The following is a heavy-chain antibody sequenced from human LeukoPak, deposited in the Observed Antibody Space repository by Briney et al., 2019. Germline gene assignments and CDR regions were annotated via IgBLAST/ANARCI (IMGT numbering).Heavy chain of an antibody. CDR2: ICGSGGST. D-gene: IGHD6-6*01. CDR1: GFTFSSYA. Sequence: GGPLRLSCAASGFTFSSYAMSWVRQAPGKGLEWVSAICGSGGSTYYADSVKGRFTISRDNSKNTLYLQMNSLRAEDTAVYYCAKDHEYSSSTGRPPFDYWGQGTLVTVSS. CDR3: AKDHEYSSSTGRPPFDY. V-gene: IGHV3-23*01. J-gene: IGHJ4*02.